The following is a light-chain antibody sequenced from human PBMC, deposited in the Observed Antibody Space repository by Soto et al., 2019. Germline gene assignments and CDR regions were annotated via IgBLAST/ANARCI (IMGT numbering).Light chain of an antibody. CDR2: DAS. CDR3: QERECLPWT. CDR1: QGVNRY. V-gene: IGKV3-11*01. Sequence: EIVMTQSLVTLSVSQGERATLSCWASQGVNRYLVWYQQKPGQAPRLLMYDASKRDTGIPARFSGSGSGTDFTLTISCLEPEDFAVYCCQERECLPWTFGQGAKVDI. J-gene: IGKJ1*01.